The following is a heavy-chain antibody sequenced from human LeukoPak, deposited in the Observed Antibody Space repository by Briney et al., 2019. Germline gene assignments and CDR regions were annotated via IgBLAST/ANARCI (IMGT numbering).Heavy chain of an antibody. CDR3: AKDSGSWAYYFDY. Sequence: PGGSLRLSCAASGFTFSSYSMNWVRQAPGKGLEWVSYISSSSSTIYYADSVKGRFTISRDNAKNSLYLQMNSLRAEDTAVYYCAKDSGSWAYYFDYWGQGTLVTVSS. D-gene: IGHD3-10*01. J-gene: IGHJ4*02. CDR2: ISSSSSTI. CDR1: GFTFSSYS. V-gene: IGHV3-48*01.